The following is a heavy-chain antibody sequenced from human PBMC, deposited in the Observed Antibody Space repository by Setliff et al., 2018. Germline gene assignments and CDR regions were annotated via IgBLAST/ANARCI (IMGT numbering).Heavy chain of an antibody. D-gene: IGHD4-4*01. Sequence: KTSETLSLTCTVSGASISSGFYYWSWIRQPAGKGLEWIGRIHSSGDTKYNPSLKTRVTIAVDTSKNQFSLKLNSATAADTAVYYCARATVGLATIIYFDSWGPGTLVT. V-gene: IGHV4-61*02. CDR1: GASISSGFYY. J-gene: IGHJ4*02. CDR2: IHSSGDT. CDR3: ARATVGLATIIYFDS.